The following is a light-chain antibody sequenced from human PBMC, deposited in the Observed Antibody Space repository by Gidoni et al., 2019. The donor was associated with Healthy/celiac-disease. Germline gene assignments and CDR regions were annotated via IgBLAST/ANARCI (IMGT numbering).Light chain of an antibody. CDR3: QQDNNWPLLT. CDR1: QSVSSN. V-gene: IGKV3-15*01. Sequence: IVMTQPPATLSVSPGERATLSCRASQSVSSNLARYQQKPGQAPRLLIYGASTRATGIPARFSGSGSGTEFTRTISSLQSEEFAVYYCQQDNNWPLLTFGGGTKVGIK. J-gene: IGKJ4*01. CDR2: GAS.